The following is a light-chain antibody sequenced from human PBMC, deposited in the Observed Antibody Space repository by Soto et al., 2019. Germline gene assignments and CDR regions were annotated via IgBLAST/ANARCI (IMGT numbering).Light chain of an antibody. CDR3: QQFGSSPPRYT. CDR2: GAS. CDR1: QSVGTNY. Sequence: EIVLTQSPGTLSLSPGEGATLSCRASQSVGTNYLAWYQQTPGQAPRLLIYGASSRATGIPDRFSGSGSGTDFTLTISRLEPEDFAVYYCQQFGSSPPRYTFGQGTKLEIK. V-gene: IGKV3-20*01. J-gene: IGKJ2*01.